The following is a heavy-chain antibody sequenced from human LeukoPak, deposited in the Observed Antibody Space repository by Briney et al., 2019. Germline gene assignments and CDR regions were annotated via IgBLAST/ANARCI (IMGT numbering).Heavy chain of an antibody. CDR2: INHDGSDK. CDR1: GFTFSTHW. Sequence: PGGSLRLSCAASGFTFSTHWMSWVRQAPGRGLEWVANINHDGSDKYYVDSVKGRFIISRDNAKNSLYLQMNSLRAEDTAVYYCARDMFSGSYSGVNYWGQGILVTVSS. J-gene: IGHJ4*02. D-gene: IGHD1-26*01. CDR3: ARDMFSGSYSGVNY. V-gene: IGHV3-7*04.